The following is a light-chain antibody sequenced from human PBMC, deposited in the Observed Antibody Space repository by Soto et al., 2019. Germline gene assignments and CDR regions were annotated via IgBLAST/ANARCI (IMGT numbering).Light chain of an antibody. Sequence: DIQMTQSPSTLSASLGDRVTITCRASQGISTYLNWYQKKPGKAPKLLIYAASRLESGVPSRFSGSGSGTDFTLTISCLQSEDFATYYCQQYYSFPRTFGQGTKVDIK. CDR3: QQYYSFPRT. CDR1: QGISTY. V-gene: IGKV1-39*01. CDR2: AAS. J-gene: IGKJ1*01.